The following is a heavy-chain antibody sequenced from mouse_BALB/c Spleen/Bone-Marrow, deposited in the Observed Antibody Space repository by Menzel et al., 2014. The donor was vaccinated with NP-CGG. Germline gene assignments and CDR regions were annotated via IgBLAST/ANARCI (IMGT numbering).Heavy chain of an antibody. CDR3: AREDIATVVEMDY. Sequence: QVQLQQSGAELMKPGASVKISCKATGYTFSSYWIEWVKRRPGHGLEWIGEILPGSDSTNYNEKFKGKATFTADTSSNTAYMQLSSLTSEDSAVYYCAREDIATVVEMDYWGQGTSVTVSS. V-gene: IGHV1-9*01. CDR1: GYTFSSYW. J-gene: IGHJ4*01. CDR2: ILPGSDST. D-gene: IGHD1-1*01.